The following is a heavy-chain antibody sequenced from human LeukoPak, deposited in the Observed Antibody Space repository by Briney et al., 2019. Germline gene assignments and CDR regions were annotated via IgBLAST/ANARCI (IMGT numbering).Heavy chain of an antibody. D-gene: IGHD4-17*01. J-gene: IGHJ3*02. V-gene: IGHV3-30*18. CDR3: AKGGVYGDYRKAFDI. CDR2: ISYDGSNK. Sequence: GGSLRLSCAASGFTFSSYAMHWVRQPPGKGLEWVAVISYDGSNKYYADSVKGRFTISRDNSKNTLYLQMNSLRAEDTAVYYCAKGGVYGDYRKAFDIWGQGTMVTVSS. CDR1: GFTFSSYA.